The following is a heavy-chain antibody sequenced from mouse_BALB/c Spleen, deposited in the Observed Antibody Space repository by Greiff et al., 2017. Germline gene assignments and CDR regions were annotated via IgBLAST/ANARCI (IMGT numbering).Heavy chain of an antibody. Sequence: EVMLVESGAELVRPGALVKLSCKASGFNIKDYYMHWVKQRPEQGLEWIGWIDPENGNTIYDPKFQGKASITADTSSNTAYLQLSSLTSEDTAVYYCAITTVDYWGQGTTLTVSS. CDR1: GFNIKDYY. CDR2: IDPENGNT. V-gene: IGHV14-1*02. D-gene: IGHD1-1*01. J-gene: IGHJ2*01. CDR3: AITTVDY.